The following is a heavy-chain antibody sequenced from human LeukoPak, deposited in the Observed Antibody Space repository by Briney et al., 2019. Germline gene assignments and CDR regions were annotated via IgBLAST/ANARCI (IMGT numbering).Heavy chain of an antibody. D-gene: IGHD2/OR15-2a*01. V-gene: IGHV4-61*02. CDR3: ARANSPNWFDP. J-gene: IGHJ5*02. Sequence: SETLSLTCTVSGGSITIDAYYWSWIRQPAGKGLEWIGRVHTSGSTNYNPSLKSRVTISLDTSKNQFSLRMSSVTAADTAVYYCARANSPNWFDPWGQGTLVTVSS. CDR2: VHTSGST. CDR1: GGSITIDAYY.